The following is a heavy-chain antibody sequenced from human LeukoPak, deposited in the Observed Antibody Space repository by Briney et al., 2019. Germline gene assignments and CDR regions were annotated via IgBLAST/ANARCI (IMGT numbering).Heavy chain of an antibody. CDR2: IRYSGTT. J-gene: IGHJ5*02. V-gene: IGHV4-39*01. Sequence: PSETLSLTRNVSGGSISSNNYFWGWIRRPPGKGLEWIGSIRYSGTTYYHPSLKSRVTLSVNTSKNQFSLNLSSLTAADTAVYYCATSDTVSTYNWFDPWGQGTLVTVS. D-gene: IGHD5/OR15-5a*01. CDR3: ATSDTVSTYNWFDP. CDR1: GGSISSNNYF.